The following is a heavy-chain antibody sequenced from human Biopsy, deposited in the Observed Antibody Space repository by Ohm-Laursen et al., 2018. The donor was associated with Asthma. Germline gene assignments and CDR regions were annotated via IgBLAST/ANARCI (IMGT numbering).Heavy chain of an antibody. V-gene: IGHV1-3*01. J-gene: IGHJ4*02. D-gene: IGHD3-3*01. CDR2: SNAGYGNT. CDR3: AWPDMVASIFRV. CDR1: GYTFTSYA. Sequence: SSVKVSCKASGYTFTSYALHWVRQAPGLRPEWMGRSNAGYGNTKYSQKFQGRLTITRDTSASTVYMELSALTSEDTAVYFCAWPDMVASIFRVWGQGTLVTVSS.